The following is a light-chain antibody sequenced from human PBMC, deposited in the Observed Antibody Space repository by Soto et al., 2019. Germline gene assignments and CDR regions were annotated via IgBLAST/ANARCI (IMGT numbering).Light chain of an antibody. V-gene: IGLV2-23*01. CDR3: CSYASSSTLV. CDR2: EGS. J-gene: IGLJ2*01. Sequence: QSVLTQPASVSGSPGQSITISCSGTSSDVGIYNLVSWYQQYPGKAPKVMIYEGSKRPSGVSNRFSGSKSGNTASLTISGLQAEDEADYYCCSYASSSTLVLGGGTQLTVL. CDR1: SSDVGIYNL.